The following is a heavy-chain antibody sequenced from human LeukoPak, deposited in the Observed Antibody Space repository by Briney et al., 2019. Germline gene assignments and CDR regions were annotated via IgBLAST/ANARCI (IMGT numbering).Heavy chain of an antibody. J-gene: IGHJ4*02. Sequence: GGSLRLSCAASGFTFSSYSMNWVRHAPGKGLEWVSYISSSSSTIYYADSAKRRFTISRDNAKNSLYLQMNSLRDEDTAVYYCARDYSSSDRKDYWGQGTLVTVSS. CDR3: ARDYSSSDRKDY. CDR2: ISSSSSTI. V-gene: IGHV3-48*02. CDR1: GFTFSSYS. D-gene: IGHD6-6*01.